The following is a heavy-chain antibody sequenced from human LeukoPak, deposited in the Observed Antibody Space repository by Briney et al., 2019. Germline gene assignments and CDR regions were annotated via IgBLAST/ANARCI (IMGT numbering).Heavy chain of an antibody. CDR1: GFTVSSNY. J-gene: IGHJ4*02. CDR2: IYSGGST. Sequence: GGSLRLSCAASGFTVSSNYMSWVRQAPGKGLEWVSVIYSGGSTYYADSVKGRFTISRDNSKNTLYLQMNSLRAEDTAVYYCARGGRGYSSGQDSWASDYWGQGTLVTVSS. V-gene: IGHV3-66*01. CDR3: ARGGRGYSSGQDSWASDY. D-gene: IGHD6-19*01.